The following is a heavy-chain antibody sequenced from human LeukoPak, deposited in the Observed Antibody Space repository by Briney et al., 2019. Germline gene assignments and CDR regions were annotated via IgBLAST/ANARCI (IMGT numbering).Heavy chain of an antibody. Sequence: GGSLRLSCVASGFIFSRYEMNWVRQAPGKGLEWVSYISTSGSGIYYADSVKGRFTISRDNAKNSLYLQMNSLRAEDTAVYYCARRGFYDTSGYLFDYWGQGALVTVSS. CDR2: ISTSGSGI. J-gene: IGHJ4*02. V-gene: IGHV3-48*03. CDR1: GFIFSRYE. CDR3: ARRGFYDTSGYLFDY. D-gene: IGHD3-22*01.